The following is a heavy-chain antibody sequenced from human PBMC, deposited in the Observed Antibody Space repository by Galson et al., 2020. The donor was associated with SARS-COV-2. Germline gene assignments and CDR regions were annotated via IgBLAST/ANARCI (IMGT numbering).Heavy chain of an antibody. V-gene: IGHV3-30*04. D-gene: IGHD6-19*01. CDR1: GFTFSSYA. CDR3: ASPVAHSSGWATPYNDAFDI. CDR2: ISYDGSNK. Sequence: GGSLRLSCAASGFTFSSYAKHWVRQAPGKGLEWVAVISYDGSNKYYADSVKGRFTISRDNSKNTLHLQMNSLRAEDTAVYYCASPVAHSSGWATPYNDAFDIWGQGTMVTVSS. J-gene: IGHJ3*02.